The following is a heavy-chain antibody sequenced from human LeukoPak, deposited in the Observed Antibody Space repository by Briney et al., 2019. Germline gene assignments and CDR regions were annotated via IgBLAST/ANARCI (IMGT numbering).Heavy chain of an antibody. D-gene: IGHD6-13*01. V-gene: IGHV3-66*01. CDR2: IYSGGST. CDR3: ARTPGFYSSSWYVNY. Sequence: PGGSLRLSCAASGFTVSSNYMSWVRQAPGKGLEWVSVIYSGGSTYYADSVKGRFTISRDNSKNTLYLQMNSLRAEDTAVYYCARTPGFYSSSWYVNYWGQGTLVTVSS. CDR1: GFTVSSNY. J-gene: IGHJ4*02.